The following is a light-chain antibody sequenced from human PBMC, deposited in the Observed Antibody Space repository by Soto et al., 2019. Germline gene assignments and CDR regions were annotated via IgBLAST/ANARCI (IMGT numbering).Light chain of an antibody. CDR2: DVN. J-gene: IGLJ2*01. Sequence: QSALTQPASVSGSPGQSITLSCTGTSSDIGGYDYVSWYQRHPGKAPKLIIYDVNNRPSGVSNRFSGSKSGNTASLTISGXXXXXXXXYYCTSYASGSSHVVFGGGTKLTV. CDR3: TSYASGSSHVV. CDR1: SSDIGGYDY. V-gene: IGLV2-14*01.